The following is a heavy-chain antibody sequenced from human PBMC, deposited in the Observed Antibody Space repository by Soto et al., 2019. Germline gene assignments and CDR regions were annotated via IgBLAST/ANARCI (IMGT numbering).Heavy chain of an antibody. J-gene: IGHJ6*02. D-gene: IGHD1-26*01. CDR2: INPNSGGT. CDR1: GYTFTGYY. Sequence: ASVKVSCKASGYTFTGYYMHWVRQAPGQGLEWMGWINPNSGGTNYAQKFQGWVTMTRDTSTSTVYMELSSLRSEDTAVYYCARAQWELLDGMDVWGQGTTVTVSS. V-gene: IGHV1-2*04. CDR3: ARAQWELLDGMDV.